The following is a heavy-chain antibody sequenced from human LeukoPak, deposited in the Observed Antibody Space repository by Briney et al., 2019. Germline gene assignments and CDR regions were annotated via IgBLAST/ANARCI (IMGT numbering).Heavy chain of an antibody. D-gene: IGHD3-16*01. CDR2: IYCSGST. J-gene: IGHJ6*02. V-gene: IGHV4-31*03. CDR3: ARSRRGGRRPMNYYYGMDV. CDR1: GGSISSGGYY. Sequence: SETLSLTCTVSGGSISSGGYYWSWIRQHPGKGLEWIGYIYCSGSTYYNPSLKSRVTISVDTSKDQFSLKLSSVTAADTAVYYCARSRRGGRRPMNYYYGMDVWGQGTTVTVSS.